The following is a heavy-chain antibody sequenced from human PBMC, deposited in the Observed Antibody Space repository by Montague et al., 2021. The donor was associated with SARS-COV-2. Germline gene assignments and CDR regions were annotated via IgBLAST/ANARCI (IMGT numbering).Heavy chain of an antibody. V-gene: IGHV1-24*01. CDR2: FDPEDGET. J-gene: IGHJ3*01. CDR3: AAHSISGVVIYAFAF. CDR1: GYTISEIP. Sequence: SVKVSCKVSGYTISEIPMHWVRQAPGNGLEWMGSFDPEDGETVYTQKFQGRVSMNADPSTQTAYMELTNLMSEDTAVYYCAAHSISGVVIYAFAFWGQGTMVAVSS. D-gene: IGHD3-3*02.